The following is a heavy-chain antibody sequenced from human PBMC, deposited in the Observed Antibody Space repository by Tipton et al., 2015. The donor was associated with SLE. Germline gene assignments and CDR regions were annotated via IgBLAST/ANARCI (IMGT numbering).Heavy chain of an antibody. V-gene: IGHV4-59*01. J-gene: IGHJ4*02. CDR2: IYYSGST. CDR3: ARVGSGVDY. CDR1: GGSISSYY. D-gene: IGHD3-10*01. Sequence: LRLSCTVSGGSISSYYWSWIRQPPGKGLEWIGCIYYSGSTNYNPSLKSRVTISVDTSKNQFSLKLSSVTAADTAVYYCARVGSGVDYWGQGTLVTVSS.